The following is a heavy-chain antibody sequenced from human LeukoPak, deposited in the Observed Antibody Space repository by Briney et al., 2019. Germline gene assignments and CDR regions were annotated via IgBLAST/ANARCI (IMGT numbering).Heavy chain of an antibody. J-gene: IGHJ5*02. CDR2: INEDGSTT. CDR1: GFSFSRYW. Sequence: PGGCLSLSCAASGFSFSRYWMHWVRHSPGKGLVWVSRINEDGSTTTYADSVKGRFTISRDNAKNTLHLQMNSLRAEDTAVYYCARGVPPCFDPWGQGTLLSVSS. CDR3: ARGVPPCFDP. D-gene: IGHD3-10*01. V-gene: IGHV3-74*03.